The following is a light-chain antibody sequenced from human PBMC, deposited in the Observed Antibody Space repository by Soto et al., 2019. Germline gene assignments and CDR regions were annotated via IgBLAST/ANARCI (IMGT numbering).Light chain of an antibody. CDR2: DAS. CDR3: QQYNSYSS. V-gene: IGKV1-5*01. CDR1: QSISSW. Sequence: DIQISHSPSTLSASVGDRVTITCRASQSISSWLAWYQQKPGKAPQLLIYDASSLESGVPSRFSGSGSGTEFTLTISSLQPDEFATYDCQQYNSYSSFGGGTKVDIK. J-gene: IGKJ4*01.